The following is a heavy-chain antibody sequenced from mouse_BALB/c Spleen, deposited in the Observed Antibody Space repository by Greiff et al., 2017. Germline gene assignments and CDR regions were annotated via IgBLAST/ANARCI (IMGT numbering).Heavy chain of an antibody. CDR2: INPNNGGT. J-gene: IGHJ3*01. Sequence: VQLKESGPELVKPGASVKIPCKASGYTFTDYNMDWVKQSHGKSLEWIGDINPNNGGTIYNQKFKGKATLTVDKSSSTAYMELRSLTSEDTAVYYCARWGDVAYWGQGTLVTVSA. D-gene: IGHD3-3*01. CDR3: ARWGDVAY. CDR1: GYTFTDYN. V-gene: IGHV1-18*01.